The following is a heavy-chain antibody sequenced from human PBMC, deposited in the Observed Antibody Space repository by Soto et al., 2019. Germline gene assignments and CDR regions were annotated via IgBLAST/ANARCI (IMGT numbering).Heavy chain of an antibody. V-gene: IGHV4-31*03. CDR2: IYKNGRT. CDR1: GASISSGDYY. J-gene: IGHJ3*01. D-gene: IGHD5-12*01. Sequence: QVQLQESGPGLVKPSQTLSLTCTVSGASISSGDYYWTWIRQHPGKGLEWIGYIYKNGRTYYDPSLKSRVTMALDTLTDPFKNQFALRLISVTAADTAVYHCARDRGATFARGGIDGFDVWGQGTMVTVSS. CDR3: ARDRGATFARGGIDGFDV.